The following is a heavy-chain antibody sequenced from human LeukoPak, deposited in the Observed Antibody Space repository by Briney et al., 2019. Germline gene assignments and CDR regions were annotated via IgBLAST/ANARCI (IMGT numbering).Heavy chain of an antibody. V-gene: IGHV4-34*01. J-gene: IGHJ4*02. CDR3: ARVRGNGDYDY. CDR1: GGSFSGYY. Sequence: SETLSLTCAVYGGSFSGYYWSWIRQPPGKGLEWIGEINHSGSTNYNPSLKSRVTISVDTSKNQFSLKLSSVTAADTAVYYCARVRGNGDYDYWGQGTLVTVSS. CDR2: INHSGST. D-gene: IGHD4-17*01.